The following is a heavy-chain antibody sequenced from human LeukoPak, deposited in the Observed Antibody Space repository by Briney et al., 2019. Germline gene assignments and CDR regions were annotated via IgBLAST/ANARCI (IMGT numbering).Heavy chain of an antibody. V-gene: IGHV4-38-2*01. CDR2: IYHSGST. Sequence: PSETLSLTCAVSGYSISSGYYWGWIRQPPGKGLEWIGSIYHSGSTYYNPSLKSRVTISVDTSKNQFSLKLSSVTAADTAVYYWASDYYDSSGYYWYFDLWGRAPLVTVSS. CDR3: ASDYYDSSGYYWYFDL. J-gene: IGHJ2*01. D-gene: IGHD3-22*01. CDR1: GYSISSGYY.